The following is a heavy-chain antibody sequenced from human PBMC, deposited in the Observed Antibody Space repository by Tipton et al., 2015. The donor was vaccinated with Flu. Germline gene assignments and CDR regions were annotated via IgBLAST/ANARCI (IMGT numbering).Heavy chain of an antibody. Sequence: TLSLTCAVSGYSISSGYYWGWIRQPPGKGLEWIGYIYHSGSTYYNPSLKSRVTISVDRSKNQFSLKLSSVTAADTAVYYCARLDYYDSSGYSLWAFDIWGQGTMVTVSS. V-gene: IGHV4-38-2*01. CDR1: GYSISSGYY. J-gene: IGHJ3*02. CDR2: IYHSGST. CDR3: ARLDYYDSSGYSLWAFDI. D-gene: IGHD3-22*01.